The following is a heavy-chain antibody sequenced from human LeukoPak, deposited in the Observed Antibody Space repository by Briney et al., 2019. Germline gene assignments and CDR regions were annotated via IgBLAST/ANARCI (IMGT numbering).Heavy chain of an antibody. V-gene: IGHV4-34*01. CDR1: GGSFSGYY. D-gene: IGHD3-22*01. CDR2: INHSGST. J-gene: IGHJ6*02. CDR3: ARGPYYYDSSGYYWYYYYGMDV. Sequence: SETLSPTCAVYGGSFSGYYWSWIRQPPGKGLEWIGEINHSGSTNYNPSLKSRVTISVDTSKNQFSLKLSSVTAADTAVYYCARGPYYYDSSGYYWYYYYGMDVWGQGTTVTVSS.